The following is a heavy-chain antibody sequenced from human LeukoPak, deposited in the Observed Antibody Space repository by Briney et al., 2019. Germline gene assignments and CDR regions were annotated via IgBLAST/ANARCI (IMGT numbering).Heavy chain of an antibody. V-gene: IGHV4-38-2*02. CDR3: ARIAVAGRGGYPGY. J-gene: IGHJ4*02. D-gene: IGHD6-19*01. Sequence: SSETLSLTCTVSGYSISSGYYWGWIRQPPGKGLEWIGSIYHSGSTYYNPSLKSRVTISVDTSKNQFSLKLSSVTAADTAVYYCARIAVAGRGGYPGYWGQGTLVTVSS. CDR2: IYHSGST. CDR1: GYSISSGYY.